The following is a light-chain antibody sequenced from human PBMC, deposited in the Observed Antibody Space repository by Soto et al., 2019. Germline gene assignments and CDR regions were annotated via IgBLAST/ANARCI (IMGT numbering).Light chain of an antibody. V-gene: IGKV1-39*01. CDR3: QQSFSKCLYT. Sequence: DIQMTQSPSSLSASVGDRVTITCRASQSISSFLNWYQQKPGKAPKLLIYAASSLQSGVPSRFSGSGSGTDFTLTISSRQPEDFATYYCQQSFSKCLYTCGQGTKLEIK. CDR2: AAS. J-gene: IGKJ2*01. CDR1: QSISSF.